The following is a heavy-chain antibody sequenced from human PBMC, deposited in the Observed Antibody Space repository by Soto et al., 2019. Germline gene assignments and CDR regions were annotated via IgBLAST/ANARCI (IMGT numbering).Heavy chain of an antibody. D-gene: IGHD7-27*01. V-gene: IGHV4-59*01. J-gene: IGHJ3*02. CDR1: GGSISSYY. Sequence: SETLSLTCTVSGGSISSYYWSWIRQPPGKGLEWIGYIYYSGSTNYNPSLKSRVTISVDTSKNQFSLKLSSVTAADTAVYYCARGLTGVLSDAFDIWGQGTMVTVSS. CDR2: IYYSGST. CDR3: ARGLTGVLSDAFDI.